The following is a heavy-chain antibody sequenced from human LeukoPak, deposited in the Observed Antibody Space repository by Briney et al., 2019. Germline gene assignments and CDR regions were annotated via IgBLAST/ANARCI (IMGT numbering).Heavy chain of an antibody. CDR3: ARAMIKGEYYFDY. J-gene: IGHJ4*02. D-gene: IGHD3-16*01. CDR1: GGSISSGGYY. Sequence: SQTLSLTCTVSGGSISSGGYYWSWIRQHPGKGLEWIGYIFYSGSTYYNPSLKSRVTISVDTSKNQFSLKLSSVTAADTAVYYCARAMIKGEYYFDYWGQGTLVTVSS. V-gene: IGHV4-31*03. CDR2: IFYSGST.